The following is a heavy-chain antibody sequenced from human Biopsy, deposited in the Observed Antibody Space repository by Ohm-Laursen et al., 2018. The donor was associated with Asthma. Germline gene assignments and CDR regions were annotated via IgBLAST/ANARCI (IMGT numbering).Heavy chain of an antibody. CDR2: IKKDGSEK. J-gene: IGHJ6*02. Sequence: GSLRLSCAASGFTFGDYCMGWVRQAPGKGLEWVANIKKDGSEKYYVDSVKGRFTISRDNAKNSLYLHMNSLRAEDTAVYYCARGGYCTSPTCPWGRYATDVWGQGTTVTVSS. CDR3: ARGGYCTSPTCPWGRYATDV. CDR1: GFTFGDYC. D-gene: IGHD2-2*01. V-gene: IGHV3-7*01.